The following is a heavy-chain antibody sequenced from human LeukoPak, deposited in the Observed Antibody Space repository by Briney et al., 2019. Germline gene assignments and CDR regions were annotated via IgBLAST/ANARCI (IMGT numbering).Heavy chain of an antibody. D-gene: IGHD1-14*01. Sequence: PGGSLRLSCAASGFTFSDYYMSWIRQAPGKGLEWVASISGSGDSTNYGDSVKGRFTISRDNFKRTVHLEMSNLRADDTAMYYCVRRAAVRGMDFWGLGTTVVVSS. V-gene: IGHV3-11*03. J-gene: IGHJ6*02. CDR1: GFTFSDYY. CDR3: VRRAAVRGMDF. CDR2: ISGSGDST.